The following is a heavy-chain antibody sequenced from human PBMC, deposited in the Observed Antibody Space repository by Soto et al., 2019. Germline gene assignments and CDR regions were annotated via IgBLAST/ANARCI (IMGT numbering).Heavy chain of an antibody. CDR1: GYNFNRYH. V-gene: IGHV1-46*02. Sequence: GGTMKGSCKAFGYNFNRYHMDWVRPAPGKGLEWMGIINPSGGSTSYAQKFQGRVTMTRDTSTSTVYMELSSLRSEDTAVYYCARDLDILTGYYQYYFDYWGQGTLVTVSS. CDR2: INPSGGST. D-gene: IGHD3-9*01. CDR3: ARDLDILTGYYQYYFDY. J-gene: IGHJ4*02.